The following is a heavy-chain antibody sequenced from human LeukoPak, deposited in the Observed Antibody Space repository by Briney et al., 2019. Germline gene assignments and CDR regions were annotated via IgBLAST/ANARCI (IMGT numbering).Heavy chain of an antibody. V-gene: IGHV3-49*04. CDR2: IGSKAYGGTT. D-gene: IGHD3-16*01. Sequence: PGGSLRLSCAASRFSFSSYSMSWVRQAPGKGREWGGFIGSKAYGGTTEYAASVKGRFTISRDDSKSIAHLQMNSLKTEDTAVYYCTREGRGSDAFDYWGQGTLVTVSS. J-gene: IGHJ4*02. CDR3: TREGRGSDAFDY. CDR1: RFSFSSYS.